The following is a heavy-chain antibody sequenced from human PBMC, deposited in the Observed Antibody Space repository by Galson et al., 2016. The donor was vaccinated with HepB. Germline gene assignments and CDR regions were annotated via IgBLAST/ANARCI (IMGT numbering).Heavy chain of an antibody. Sequence: SVKVSCKASGFPFSSYGITWVRQAPGQGLEWMGWISAYNGNTNYAQKLQGRVTMTTDTSTSTAYMELRSLRSDDTAVYFCARGGVSSGGVDVWGQGTTVTVPS. D-gene: IGHD3-10*01. CDR1: GFPFSSYG. V-gene: IGHV1-18*01. J-gene: IGHJ6*02. CDR2: ISAYNGNT. CDR3: ARGGVSSGGVDV.